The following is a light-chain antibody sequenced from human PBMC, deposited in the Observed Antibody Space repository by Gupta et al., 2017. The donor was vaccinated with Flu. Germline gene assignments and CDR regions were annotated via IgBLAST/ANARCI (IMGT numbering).Light chain of an antibody. V-gene: IGKV3-11*01. CDR3: QQRSGWPPRLT. CDR2: DAS. J-gene: IGKJ4*01. Sequence: EIVLTQSPATLSLSPGERATLSCRASQSVSSYLAWYQQKPGQAPRLLIYDASNRATGIPARFSGIGSGPDFTLPIRSLEPEDSAVYYCQQRSGWPPRLTFGGGTKVEIK. CDR1: QSVSSY.